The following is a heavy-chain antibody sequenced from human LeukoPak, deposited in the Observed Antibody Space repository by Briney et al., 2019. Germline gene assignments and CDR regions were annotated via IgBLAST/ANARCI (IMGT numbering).Heavy chain of an antibody. V-gene: IGHV4-34*01. CDR3: ARGSRYYYGSGSYYKGRNWFDP. D-gene: IGHD3-10*01. Sequence: PSETLSLTCAVYGGSFSGYYWSWIRQPPGKGLEWIGEINHSGSTNYNPSLKSRVTISVDTSKNQFSLKLSSVTAADTAVYYCARGSRYYYGSGSYYKGRNWFDPWGQGPLVTVSS. CDR1: GGSFSGYY. J-gene: IGHJ5*02. CDR2: INHSGST.